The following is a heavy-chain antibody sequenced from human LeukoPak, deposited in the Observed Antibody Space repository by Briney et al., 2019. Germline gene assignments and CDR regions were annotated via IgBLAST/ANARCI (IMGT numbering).Heavy chain of an antibody. CDR3: ARYVVYGSGKYYFDY. CDR2: INYSGST. J-gene: IGHJ4*02. V-gene: IGHV4-59*04. CDR1: GGSTSNYY. D-gene: IGHD3-10*01. Sequence: SETLSLTCTVSGGSTSNYYWSWIRQPPGKGLEWIASINYSGSTYYNPSLKSRVTISVDTSENQFSLKLSSVTAADTAVYYCARYVVYGSGKYYFDYWGQGTLVTVSS.